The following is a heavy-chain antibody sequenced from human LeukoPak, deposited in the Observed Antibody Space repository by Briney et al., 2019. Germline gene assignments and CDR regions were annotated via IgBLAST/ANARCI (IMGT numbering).Heavy chain of an antibody. Sequence: GGSLRLSCAASGFTFSSYAMSWVRQAPGKGLEWVSAISGSGGSTYYADSVKGRFTISRDNAKNSLYLQMNSLRAEDTAVYYCARDGRSLVDYWGQGTLVTVSS. J-gene: IGHJ4*02. CDR3: ARDGRSLVDY. CDR2: ISGSGGST. D-gene: IGHD2-15*01. V-gene: IGHV3-23*01. CDR1: GFTFSSYA.